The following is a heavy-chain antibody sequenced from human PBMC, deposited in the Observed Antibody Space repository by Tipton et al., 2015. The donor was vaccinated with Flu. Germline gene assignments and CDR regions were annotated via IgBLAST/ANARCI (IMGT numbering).Heavy chain of an antibody. CDR2: IYYSGRT. V-gene: IGHV4-59*01. CDR3: ARVWGSHIYYYDYGMDV. CDR1: GGSISSYY. J-gene: IGHJ6*02. Sequence: TLSLTCTVSGGSISSYYWSWIRQPPGKGLEWIGYIYYSGRTNYNPSLKSRVTISVDTSKNQFSLKLSSVTAADTAEYYCARVWGSHIYYYDYGMDVWGQGTTVTVSS. D-gene: IGHD3-16*01.